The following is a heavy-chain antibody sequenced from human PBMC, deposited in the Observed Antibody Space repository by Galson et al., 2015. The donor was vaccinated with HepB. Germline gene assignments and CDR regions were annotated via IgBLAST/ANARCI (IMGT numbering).Heavy chain of an antibody. Sequence: SLRLSCAASGFTFSSYWMHWVRQAPGKGLVWVSRINSDGSSTSYADSVKGRFTISRDNAKNTLYLQMNSPRAEDTAVYYCAREDGYNSGPYYYYYYGMDVWGQGTTVTVSS. D-gene: IGHD5-24*01. J-gene: IGHJ6*02. CDR2: INSDGSST. CDR1: GFTFSSYW. CDR3: AREDGYNSGPYYYYYYGMDV. V-gene: IGHV3-74*01.